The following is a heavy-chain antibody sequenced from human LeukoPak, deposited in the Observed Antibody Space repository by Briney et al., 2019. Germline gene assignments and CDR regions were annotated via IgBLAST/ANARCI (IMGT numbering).Heavy chain of an antibody. D-gene: IGHD5-24*01. CDR1: GYTLTELS. V-gene: IGHV1-24*01. Sequence: ASVKVSCKVSGYTLTELSMHWVRQAPGKGLEWMGGFDPEDGETIYAQKFQGRVTMTEDTSTDTAYMELSSLRSEDTAVYYCATSSYGYNPSNAFDIWGQGTMVTVSS. CDR3: ATSSYGYNPSNAFDI. CDR2: FDPEDGET. J-gene: IGHJ3*02.